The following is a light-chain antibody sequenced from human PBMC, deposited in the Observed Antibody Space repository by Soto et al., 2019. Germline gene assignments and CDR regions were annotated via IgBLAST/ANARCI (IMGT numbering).Light chain of an antibody. CDR3: QHRSNWPIT. CDR2: DAS. V-gene: IGKV3-11*01. CDR1: QSVRSY. Sequence: EIVLTQSPATLSLSPGERATLSCRASQSVRSYLAWYQQTPGQAPRLLIYDASNRATGIPARFSGSGSGTDFTLTISSREPEDFAVYYCQHRSNWPITFGQGTRLDIK. J-gene: IGKJ5*01.